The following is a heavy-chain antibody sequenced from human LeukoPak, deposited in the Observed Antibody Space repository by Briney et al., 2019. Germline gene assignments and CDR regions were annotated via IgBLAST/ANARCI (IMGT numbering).Heavy chain of an antibody. D-gene: IGHD4-17*01. CDR2: IFYSGSM. Sequence: TSQTLSLTCTVSGGSISSGDYYWTWIRQPLGKGLEWMGYIFYSGSMYYNPSLKSRLTISVDTSKNQFSLKLRSVTAADTAVYYCARQTTVISFDYWGQGALVTVSS. CDR1: GGSISSGDYY. V-gene: IGHV4-30-4*01. J-gene: IGHJ4*02. CDR3: ARQTTVISFDY.